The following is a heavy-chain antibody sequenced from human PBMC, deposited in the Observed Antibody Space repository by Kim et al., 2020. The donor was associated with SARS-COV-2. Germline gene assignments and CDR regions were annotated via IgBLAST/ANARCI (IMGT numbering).Heavy chain of an antibody. CDR2: INSDGSST. CDR1: GFTFSSYW. J-gene: IGHJ3*02. CDR3: ARGTSGSDAFDI. V-gene: IGHV3-74*01. D-gene: IGHD1-7*01. Sequence: GGSLRLSCAASGFTFSSYWMHWVRQAPGKGLVWVSRINSDGSSTSYADSVKGRFTISRDNAKNTLYLQMNSLRAEDTAVYYCARGTSGSDAFDIWGQGTMVTVSS.